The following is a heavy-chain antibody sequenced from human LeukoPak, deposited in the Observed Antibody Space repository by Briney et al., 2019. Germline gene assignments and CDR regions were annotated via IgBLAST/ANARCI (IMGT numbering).Heavy chain of an antibody. CDR3: ARQNYGAAPLRY. CDR2: IYRSGST. D-gene: IGHD4/OR15-4a*01. V-gene: IGHV4-38-2*02. CDR1: GYSISSGYY. Sequence: SETLSLTCTVSGYSISSGYYWVWIRQPPGKGLEWIGSIYRSGSTNYNPSLKRRVTISVDTSKNQFSLKLSSVTAADAAVYYCARQNYGAAPLRYWDQGTLVTVSS. J-gene: IGHJ4*02.